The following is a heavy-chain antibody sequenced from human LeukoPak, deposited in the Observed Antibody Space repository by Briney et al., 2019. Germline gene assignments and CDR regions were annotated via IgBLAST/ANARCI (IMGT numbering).Heavy chain of an antibody. CDR3: ARGIPGYFGTSGYYYEY. J-gene: IGHJ4*02. Sequence: RPSETLSLTCAVSGDSISSNYWWTWVRQPPGKGLEWNGEIHHSGSTNYSPSLKSRVTVSVDNSRNDFSLSLTSVSAADTAVYYCARGIPGYFGTSGYYYEYWGQGTLVTVSS. D-gene: IGHD3-22*01. CDR1: GDSISSNYW. CDR2: IHHSGST. V-gene: IGHV4-4*02.